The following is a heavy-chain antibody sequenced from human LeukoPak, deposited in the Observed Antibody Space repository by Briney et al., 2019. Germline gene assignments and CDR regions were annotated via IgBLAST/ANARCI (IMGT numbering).Heavy chain of an antibody. J-gene: IGHJ6*03. CDR3: AREGLFGVVIIPEHHMEV. Sequence: SETLSLTCTVSGGSISSYYWSWIRQPAGKGLEWIGRIYTSGGTNYNPSLKSRVTMSVDTSKNQFSLKLSSVTAADTAVYYCAREGLFGVVIIPEHHMEVWGKGTTVTVSS. CDR2: IYTSGGT. CDR1: GGSISSYY. V-gene: IGHV4-4*07. D-gene: IGHD3-3*01.